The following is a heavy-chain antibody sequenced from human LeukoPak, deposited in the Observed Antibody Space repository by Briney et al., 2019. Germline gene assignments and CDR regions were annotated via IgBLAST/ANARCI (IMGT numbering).Heavy chain of an antibody. D-gene: IGHD6-19*01. Sequence: GGSLRLSCAASGFNFDDYAMHWVRQTAGKGLEWVSGTSWNGDIRDYADSVKGRFTISRDNAKNSLYLQMNSLRAEDTALYYCVKDRSSSWYGDFDYWGQGAQVTVSS. CDR2: TSWNGDIR. CDR1: GFNFDDYA. CDR3: VKDRSSSWYGDFDY. V-gene: IGHV3-9*01. J-gene: IGHJ4*02.